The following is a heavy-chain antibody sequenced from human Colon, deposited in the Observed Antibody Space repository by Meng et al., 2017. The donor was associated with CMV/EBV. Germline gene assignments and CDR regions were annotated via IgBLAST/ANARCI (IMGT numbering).Heavy chain of an antibody. Sequence: SETLSLTCTVSGDATGISYWNWIRQPPGKGLEWIGYVSDMGSTVYNPSVKSRVTISVDKSKNQFTLKLTSVTAADTAVYYCARVRGGLGPGATTNWFDPWGQGTQVTVSS. CDR1: GDATGISY. CDR3: ARVRGGLGPGATTNWFDP. V-gene: IGHV4-59*01. J-gene: IGHJ5*02. D-gene: IGHD3-16*01. CDR2: VSDMGST.